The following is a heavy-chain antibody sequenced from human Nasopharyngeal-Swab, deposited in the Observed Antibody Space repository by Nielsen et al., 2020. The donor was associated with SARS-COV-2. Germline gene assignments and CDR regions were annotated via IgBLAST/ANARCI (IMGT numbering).Heavy chain of an antibody. Sequence: SLKISCAASGFTFDDYAMHWVRQAPGKGLEWVSGISWNSGSIGHADSVKGRFTISRDNAKNSLYLQMNSLRAEDTALYYCAKDPNNGELLPGWFDPWGQGTLVTVSS. V-gene: IGHV3-9*01. CDR1: GFTFDDYA. D-gene: IGHD3-10*01. CDR3: AKDPNNGELLPGWFDP. CDR2: ISWNSGSI. J-gene: IGHJ5*02.